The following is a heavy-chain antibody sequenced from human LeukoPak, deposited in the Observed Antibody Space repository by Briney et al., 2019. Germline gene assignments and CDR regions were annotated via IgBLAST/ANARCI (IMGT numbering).Heavy chain of an antibody. V-gene: IGHV3-15*01. CDR1: GFSFSNAW. D-gene: IGHD6-19*01. J-gene: IGHJ4*02. Sequence: GGSLRLSCTASGFSFSNAWVSWVRQAPGKGLEWVGRITSKADGGTRDYAAPVKGRFTISRDDSKNTLYLQMNSLRAEDTAVYYCAKEGDSAWALKNFDYWGLGTLVTVSS. CDR3: AKEGDSAWALKNFDY. CDR2: ITSKADGGTR.